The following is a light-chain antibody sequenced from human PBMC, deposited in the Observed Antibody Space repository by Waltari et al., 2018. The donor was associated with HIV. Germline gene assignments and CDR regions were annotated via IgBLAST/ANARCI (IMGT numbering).Light chain of an antibody. J-gene: IGLJ2*01. CDR2: DDT. V-gene: IGLV3-21*04. CDR1: NIGGKS. Sequence: SYVLTQPPSVSVAPGKTAGITWGGDNIGGKSVYWYQHRPGQAPIMVIYDDTDRPSGSPERFTGSASWNTATLTVNSVEAGDEAEYYGAAWDDSLNAVSFGGGTKLTVL. CDR3: AAWDDSLNAVS.